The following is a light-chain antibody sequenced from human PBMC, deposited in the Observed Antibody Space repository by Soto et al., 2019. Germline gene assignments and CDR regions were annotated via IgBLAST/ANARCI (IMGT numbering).Light chain of an antibody. J-gene: IGLJ3*02. CDR3: QVWDSSSDHVV. CDR1: NIGSRD. CDR2: FDR. V-gene: IGLV3-21*04. Sequence: SYELTQPPSVSVAPGKTATITCGGNNIGSRDLHWYQQRPGQAPVLLIYFDRERPSGIPDRFSGSNSGNTATLTISRVEAGDEADYYCQVWDSSSDHVVFGGGTKVTVL.